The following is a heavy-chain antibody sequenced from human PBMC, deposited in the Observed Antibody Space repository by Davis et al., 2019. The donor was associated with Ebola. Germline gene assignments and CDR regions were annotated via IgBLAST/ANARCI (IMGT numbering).Heavy chain of an antibody. CDR2: ISSSSSYI. V-gene: IGHV3-21*01. J-gene: IGHJ6*02. D-gene: IGHD6-19*01. Sequence: GGSLRLSCAASGFTFSGSAMHWVRQAPGKGLEWVSSISSSSSYIYYADSVKGRFTISRDNAKNSLYLQMNSLRAEDTAVYYCARDLPIAVAGTGAYYYYYYGMDVWGQGTTVTVSS. CDR1: GFTFSGSA. CDR3: ARDLPIAVAGTGAYYYYYYGMDV.